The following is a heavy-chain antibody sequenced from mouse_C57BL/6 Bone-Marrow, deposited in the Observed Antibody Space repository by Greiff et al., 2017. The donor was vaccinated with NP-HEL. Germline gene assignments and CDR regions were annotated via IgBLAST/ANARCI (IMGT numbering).Heavy chain of an antibody. CDR2: INPNNGGT. CDR1: GYTFTDYN. J-gene: IGHJ4*01. Sequence: EVKLMESGPELVKPGASVKMSCKASGYTFTDYNMHWVKQSHGKSLEWIGYINPNNGGTSYNQKFKGKATLTVNKSSSTAYMELRSLTSEDSAVYYCAKSSLGDYWGQGTSVTVSS. V-gene: IGHV1-22*01. CDR3: AKSSLGDY. D-gene: IGHD6-5*01.